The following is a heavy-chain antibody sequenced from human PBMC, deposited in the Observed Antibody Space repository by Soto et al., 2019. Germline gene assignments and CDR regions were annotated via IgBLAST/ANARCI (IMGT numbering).Heavy chain of an antibody. CDR2: IYYSGST. D-gene: IGHD2-2*01. CDR3: ARVSDFDYCSSTSCYGAFYNYYMDV. J-gene: IGHJ6*03. Sequence: SETLSLTCTVSGGSISSYYWSWIRQPPGKGLEWIGYIYYSGSTNYNPSLKSRVTISVDTSKNQFSLKLSSVTAADTAVYYCARVSDFDYCSSTSCYGAFYNYYMDVWGKGTTVTVSS. V-gene: IGHV4-59*01. CDR1: GGSISSYY.